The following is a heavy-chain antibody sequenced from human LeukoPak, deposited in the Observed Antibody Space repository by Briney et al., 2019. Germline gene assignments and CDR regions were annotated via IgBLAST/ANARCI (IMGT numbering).Heavy chain of an antibody. Sequence: SETLSLTCAVYGGSFSGYYWNWIRQPPGRGLEWIGEINHSGSTNYNPSLKSRVTISVDTSKNQFSLKLSSVTAADTAVYYCARGLSYGDPTAGYFDYWGQGTLVTVSS. CDR3: ARGLSYGDPTAGYFDY. J-gene: IGHJ4*02. CDR1: GGSFSGYY. D-gene: IGHD4-17*01. CDR2: INHSGST. V-gene: IGHV4-34*01.